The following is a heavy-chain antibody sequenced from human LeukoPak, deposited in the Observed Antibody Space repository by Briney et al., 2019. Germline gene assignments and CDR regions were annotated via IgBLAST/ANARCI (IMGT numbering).Heavy chain of an antibody. Sequence: SETLSLTCTVSGGSISSYYWSWIRQPPGKGLEWIGYIYYSGSTNYNPSLKNRVTISVDTSKNQFSLKLSSVTAADTAVYYCARDHGDYEDYWGQGTLVTVSS. D-gene: IGHD4-17*01. CDR3: ARDHGDYEDY. V-gene: IGHV4-59*01. CDR1: GGSISSYY. CDR2: IYYSGST. J-gene: IGHJ4*02.